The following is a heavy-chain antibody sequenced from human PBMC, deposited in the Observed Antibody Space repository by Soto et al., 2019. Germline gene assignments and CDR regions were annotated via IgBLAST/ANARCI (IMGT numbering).Heavy chain of an antibody. J-gene: IGHJ5*02. D-gene: IGHD4-4*01. Sequence: GGSLRLSCTASGFTFSDSWMTWVRQAPGKGLEWVARIKPDESEKKYADSVKGRFSISRDNAKNSMYLQMDSLRGEDTAVYYCARGGSNYASWGQGTLATVSS. V-gene: IGHV3-7*01. CDR3: ARGGSNYAS. CDR2: IKPDESEK. CDR1: GFTFSDSW.